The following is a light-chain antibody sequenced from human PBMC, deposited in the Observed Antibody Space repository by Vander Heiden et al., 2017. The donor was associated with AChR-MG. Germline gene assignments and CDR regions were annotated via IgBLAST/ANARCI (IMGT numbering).Light chain of an antibody. Sequence: DIYLTQSPSTLAASVAVRVTIDWRPSHLVSFLLSWQQQKLGAAPNLIIHPTSPFQPGVTSSGSGSGSGTDFTLTSTSLQAEDATSYYWQKNYSTWTFGQGTKVEIK. CDR3: QKNYSTWT. V-gene: IGKV1-39*01. CDR2: PTS. J-gene: IGKJ1*01. CDR1: HLVSFL.